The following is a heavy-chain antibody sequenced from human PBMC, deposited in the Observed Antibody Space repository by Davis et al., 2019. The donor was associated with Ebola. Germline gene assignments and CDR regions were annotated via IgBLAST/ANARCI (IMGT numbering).Heavy chain of an antibody. CDR1: GGSFSAYY. CDR2: INHSGST. V-gene: IGHV4-34*01. Sequence: SETLSLTCAVYGGSFSAYYWSWIRQPPGKGLEWIGEINHSGSTNYNPSLKSRVTISVDTSKNQFSLKLSSVTAADTAVYYCASIYDSSGYFDYWGQGTLVTVSS. CDR3: ASIYDSSGYFDY. J-gene: IGHJ4*02. D-gene: IGHD3-22*01.